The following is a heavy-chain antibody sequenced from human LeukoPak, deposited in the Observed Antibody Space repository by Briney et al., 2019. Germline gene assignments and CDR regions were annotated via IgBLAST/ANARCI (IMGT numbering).Heavy chain of an antibody. J-gene: IGHJ6*03. CDR1: GGSFSGYY. Sequence: SETLSLTCAVYGGSFSGYYWSWIRQPPGKGLEWIGEINHSGSTNYNPSLKSRVTISVDTSKNQISLKLSSVTAADTAVHYCARVLWSGYYIIAYSDYYMDVWGKGTTVTVSS. D-gene: IGHD3-3*01. CDR3: ARVLWSGYYIIAYSDYYMDV. V-gene: IGHV4-34*01. CDR2: INHSGST.